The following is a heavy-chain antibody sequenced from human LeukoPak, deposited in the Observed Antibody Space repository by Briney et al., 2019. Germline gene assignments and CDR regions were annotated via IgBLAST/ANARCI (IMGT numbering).Heavy chain of an antibody. V-gene: IGHV1-3*01. Sequence: ASVKVSCKASGYTFTSYAMHWVRQAPGQRLEWMGWINAGNGNTKYSQKFQGRVTITRDTSASTAYMELSSLRSEDTAVYYCARDGQRSYTGYFDLWGRGTLVTVSS. CDR3: ARDGQRSYTGYFDL. CDR1: GYTFTSYA. J-gene: IGHJ2*01. CDR2: INAGNGNT. D-gene: IGHD3-10*01.